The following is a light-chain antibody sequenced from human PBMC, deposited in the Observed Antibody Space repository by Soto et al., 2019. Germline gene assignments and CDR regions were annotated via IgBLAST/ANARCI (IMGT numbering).Light chain of an antibody. CDR3: QQYYNWPRT. Sequence: EIVMTQSPATLSVSPGERATLSCRASQNIGSRLAWYQQKPGQAPRLLIYGASAGATGIPGRFSGSGSGTEFTLTISSLQSEDFAVYYCQQYYNWPRTFGQGTKVDIK. CDR2: GAS. CDR1: QNIGSR. V-gene: IGKV3-15*01. J-gene: IGKJ1*01.